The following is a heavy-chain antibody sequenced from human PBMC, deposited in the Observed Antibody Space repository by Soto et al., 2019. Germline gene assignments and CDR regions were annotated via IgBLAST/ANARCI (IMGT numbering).Heavy chain of an antibody. CDR1: GGSINTYY. V-gene: IGHV4-59*01. J-gene: IGHJ5*01. D-gene: IGHD1-1*01. Sequence: SETLSLTCAVSGGSINTYYWSWVRQPPGKGLEWIGNIHHSGSTNYNPSLNSRVTISIDTSKNKLSLWLNSVTAADTAAYYCARVVDCRYGTCSFWFDSWSQGTLVTVSS. CDR3: ARVVDCRYGTCSFWFDS. CDR2: IHHSGST.